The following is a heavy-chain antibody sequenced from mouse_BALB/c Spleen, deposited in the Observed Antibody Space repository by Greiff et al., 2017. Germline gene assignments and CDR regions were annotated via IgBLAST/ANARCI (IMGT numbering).Heavy chain of an antibody. Sequence: QVQLKESGPGLVAPSQSLSITCTVSGFSLTSYDISWIRQPPGKGLEWLGVIWTGGGTNYNSAFMSRLSISKDNSKSQVFLKMNSLQTDDTAIYYCVRDYYGSSYEGFAYWGQGTLVTVSA. J-gene: IGHJ3*01. CDR3: VRDYYGSSYEGFAY. V-gene: IGHV2-9-2*01. CDR1: GFSLTSYD. CDR2: IWTGGGT. D-gene: IGHD1-1*01.